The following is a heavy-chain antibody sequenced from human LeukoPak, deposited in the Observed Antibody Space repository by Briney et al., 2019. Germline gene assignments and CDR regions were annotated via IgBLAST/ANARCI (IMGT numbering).Heavy chain of an antibody. V-gene: IGHV3-74*01. CDR2: INSDGSST. Sequence: GGSLRLSCAASGFTFSSYWMHWVRQAPGKGLVWVSRINSDGSSTSYADSVKGRFTISRDNAKNTLYLQMNSLRAEDTAVYYCARAYSSSWSLGYYYYYMDVWGKGTTVIISS. CDR3: ARAYSSSWSLGYYYYYMDV. CDR1: GFTFSSYW. D-gene: IGHD6-13*01. J-gene: IGHJ6*03.